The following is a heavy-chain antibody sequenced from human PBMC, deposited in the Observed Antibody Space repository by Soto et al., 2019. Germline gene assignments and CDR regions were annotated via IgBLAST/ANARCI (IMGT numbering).Heavy chain of an antibody. CDR2: IYHTGNT. J-gene: IGHJ5*02. CDR3: ARDYYDSSDYTTNWFDP. CDR1: GGSISNSRYY. V-gene: IGHV4-39*01. Sequence: PSETLSVTCTVAGGSISNSRYYWAWLRQPPGKGLEWIGSIYHTGNTYYNPSLRSRVTISVDTSKNQFSLKLTSVTAADTAVYYCARDYYDSSDYTTNWFDPWGQGTLVTVSS. D-gene: IGHD3-22*01.